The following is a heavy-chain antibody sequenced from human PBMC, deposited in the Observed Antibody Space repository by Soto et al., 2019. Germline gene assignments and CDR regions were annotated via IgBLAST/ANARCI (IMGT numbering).Heavy chain of an antibody. D-gene: IGHD6-19*01. J-gene: IGHJ4*02. CDR3: ARPSSGWYAAVDY. Sequence: EVQLVESGGGLGQPGGSLRLSCAASGFTFSSYWMHWVRQAPGKGLVWVSRINSDGSSTSYADSVKGRFTISRDNAKNTLYLQMNSLRANVTAVYYCARPSSGWYAAVDYWGQGTLVTVTS. CDR2: INSDGSST. CDR1: GFTFSSYW. V-gene: IGHV3-74*01.